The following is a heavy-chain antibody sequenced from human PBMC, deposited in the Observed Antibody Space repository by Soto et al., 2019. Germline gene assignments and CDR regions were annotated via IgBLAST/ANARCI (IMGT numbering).Heavy chain of an antibody. CDR1: GYTFTSYG. CDR2: ISAYNGNA. Sequence: ASVKVSCKASGYTFTSYGISWVRQAPGQGLEWMGWISAYNGNANYAQKIQGRVTMTTDTSTSTAYMELRSLRSDDTAVYYCGRVGYYYDSSGYPYYYGMDVWGQGTTVTVSS. J-gene: IGHJ6*02. D-gene: IGHD3-22*01. V-gene: IGHV1-18*01. CDR3: GRVGYYYDSSGYPYYYGMDV.